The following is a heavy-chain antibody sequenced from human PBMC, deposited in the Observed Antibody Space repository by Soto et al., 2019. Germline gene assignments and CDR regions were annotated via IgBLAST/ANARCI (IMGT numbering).Heavy chain of an antibody. CDR1: GFTFSSYS. Sequence: EVQLVESGGGLVQPGGSLRLSCAASGFTFSSYSMNWVRQAPGKGLEWVSYISSSSSTIYYADSVKGRFTISRDNAKNSLYLQMNSLRAEDTAVYYCARDHIDDGSGSYQSLYYYYYMDVWGKGTTVTVSS. CDR3: ARDHIDDGSGSYQSLYYYYYMDV. CDR2: ISSSSSTI. V-gene: IGHV3-48*01. J-gene: IGHJ6*03. D-gene: IGHD3-10*01.